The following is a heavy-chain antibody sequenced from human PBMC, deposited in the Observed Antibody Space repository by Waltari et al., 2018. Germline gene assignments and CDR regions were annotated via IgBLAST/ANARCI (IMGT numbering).Heavy chain of an antibody. J-gene: IGHJ6*03. CDR1: GYTFTGYY. CDR2: INPNSGGT. Sequence: QVQLVQSGAEVKKPGASVKVSCKASGYTFTGYYMHWVRQAPGQGLEWMGRINPNSGGTNNAQKFQGRVAMTRNTSNSTANMELSRLRSDDTAVYYWARGRLPTDYGDYEGYYYYYMDVWGKGTTVTVSS. V-gene: IGHV1-2*06. CDR3: ARGRLPTDYGDYEGYYYYYMDV. D-gene: IGHD4-17*01.